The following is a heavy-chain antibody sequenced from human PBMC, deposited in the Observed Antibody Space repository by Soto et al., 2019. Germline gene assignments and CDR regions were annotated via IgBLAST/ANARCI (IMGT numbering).Heavy chain of an antibody. Sequence: SETLSLTCTVSGGSISSGGYYWSWVRQHPGKGLEWIGYIYYSGSTYYNPSLKSRVTISVDTSKNQFSLKLSSVTAADTAVYYCARDLRAAYFDYWGQGTLVTVSS. CDR1: GGSISSGGYY. CDR3: ARDLRAAYFDY. D-gene: IGHD6-13*01. CDR2: IYYSGST. J-gene: IGHJ4*02. V-gene: IGHV4-31*03.